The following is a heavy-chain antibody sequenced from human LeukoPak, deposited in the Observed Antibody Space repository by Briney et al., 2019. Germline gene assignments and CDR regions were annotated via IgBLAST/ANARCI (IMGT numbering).Heavy chain of an antibody. CDR3: ASLPDSDFWSGYYTDYYMDV. CDR1: GGSISSSSYY. D-gene: IGHD3-3*01. Sequence: SETLSLTCTVSGGSISSSSYYWGWIRQPPGKGLEWIGSINYSGSNYYTPYLKSRVTISVDTSKNQFSLNLSSVTAADTAVYYCASLPDSDFWSGYYTDYYMDVWGKRTTVTVSS. V-gene: IGHV4-39*07. J-gene: IGHJ6*03. CDR2: INYSGSN.